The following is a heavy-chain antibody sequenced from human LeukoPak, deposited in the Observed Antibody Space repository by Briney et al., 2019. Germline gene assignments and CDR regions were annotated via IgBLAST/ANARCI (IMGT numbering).Heavy chain of an antibody. D-gene: IGHD1-14*01. CDR2: INPDSGGT. V-gene: IGHV1-2*02. Sequence: ASVKVSCKASGYTFTGYYIHWVRQAPGQGLEWMGWINPDSGGTNYAQKFQGRVTMTRDTSIRTAYMELSRLRSDDTAVYYCARHSGITDPSSPWGQGTLVTVSS. CDR3: ARHSGITDPSSP. J-gene: IGHJ5*02. CDR1: GYTFTGYY.